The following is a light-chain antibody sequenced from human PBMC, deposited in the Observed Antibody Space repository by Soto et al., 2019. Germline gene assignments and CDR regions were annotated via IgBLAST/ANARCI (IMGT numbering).Light chain of an antibody. Sequence: QSVLTQPPSASGTPGQRVTISCSGSSSNIGINTVSWYQQLPGTAPKRLIYNNNERPSGVSDRFSGSKSGTSASLAISGRQSADEADYYCAAWDDSLHGPVFGGGTKLTVL. CDR1: SSNIGINT. CDR3: AAWDDSLHGPV. J-gene: IGLJ3*02. V-gene: IGLV1-44*01. CDR2: NNN.